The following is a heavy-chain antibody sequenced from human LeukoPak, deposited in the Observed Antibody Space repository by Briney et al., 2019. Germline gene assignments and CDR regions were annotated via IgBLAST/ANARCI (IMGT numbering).Heavy chain of an antibody. Sequence: SETLSLTCTVSDYSISRAYYWGWIRQTPGKGLEWIGSMYRSGSTYSNPSLKSRVAISLDTSKNQFSLSLGSVTASDTAVYYCAVDLQPGDPQIDYWGQGTLVTVSS. J-gene: IGHJ4*02. CDR2: MYRSGST. V-gene: IGHV4-38-2*02. CDR3: AVDLQPGDPQIDY. CDR1: DYSISRAYY. D-gene: IGHD1-14*01.